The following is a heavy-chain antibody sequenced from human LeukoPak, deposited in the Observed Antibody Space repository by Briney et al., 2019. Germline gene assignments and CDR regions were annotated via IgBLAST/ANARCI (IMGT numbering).Heavy chain of an antibody. CDR3: AKEGGSGSYPHY. V-gene: IGHV3-30*02. CDR1: GFTFSSYG. CDR2: IRYDGSNK. J-gene: IGHJ4*02. D-gene: IGHD3-10*01. Sequence: GGSLRLSSAASGFTFSSYGMHWVRQAPGKGLEWVAFIRYDGSNKYYADSVKGRFTISRDNSKNTLYLQMNSLRAEDTAVYYCAKEGGSGSYPHYWGQGTLVTVSS.